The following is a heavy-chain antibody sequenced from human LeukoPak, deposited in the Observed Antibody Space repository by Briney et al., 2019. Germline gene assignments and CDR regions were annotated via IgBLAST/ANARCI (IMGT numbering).Heavy chain of an antibody. Sequence: SETLSLTCTVSGGSISSYYRSWIRQPAGKGLEWIGRIYTSGSTNYNPSLKSRVTMSVDTSKDQFSLKLSSVTAADTAVYYCARAPYYDFWSGYYTLDYWGQGTLVTVSS. D-gene: IGHD3-3*01. J-gene: IGHJ4*02. CDR1: GGSISSYY. CDR2: IYTSGST. CDR3: ARAPYYDFWSGYYTLDY. V-gene: IGHV4-4*07.